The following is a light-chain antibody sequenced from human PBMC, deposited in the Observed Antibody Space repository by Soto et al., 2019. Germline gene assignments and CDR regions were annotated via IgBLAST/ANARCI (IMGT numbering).Light chain of an antibody. CDR1: ADVSSRY. CDR3: QQYGSSQIT. V-gene: IGKV3D-20*01. CDR2: EAS. Sequence: EIVLTQSPATLSFSPGERATLSCGASADVSSRYVAGYQKKSGLAPRLLSHEASSRSTGIPDRFSGSKYGTDFTLTIRRLEPEDAGVYYCQQYGSSQITFGQGTRLDLK. J-gene: IGKJ5*01.